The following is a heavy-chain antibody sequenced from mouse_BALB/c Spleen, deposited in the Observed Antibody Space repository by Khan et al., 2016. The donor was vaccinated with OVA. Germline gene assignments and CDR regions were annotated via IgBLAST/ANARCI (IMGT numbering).Heavy chain of an antibody. CDR1: GYTFTSYW. Sequence: DLVKPGASVKLSCKASGYTFTSYWINWIKQRLGQGLEWIGRIAPGSGSTSFNEMFKVKATLTVDTFSITVSIQLSSLSSEASAVHVCARSHYDGSSRCAVDYWGQGTSVTVSA. V-gene: IGHV1S41*01. J-gene: IGHJ4*01. CDR3: ARSHYDGSSRCAVDY. D-gene: IGHD1-1*01. CDR2: IAPGSGST.